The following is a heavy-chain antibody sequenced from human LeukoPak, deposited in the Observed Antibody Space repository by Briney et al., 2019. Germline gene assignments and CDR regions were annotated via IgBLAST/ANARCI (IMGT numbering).Heavy chain of an antibody. Sequence: SETLSLTCTVSGGSISSYYWSWIRQPAGKGREWIGRIYTRGSTNYNPSLKSRVTMSVDTSKNQFSLKLSSVTAADTAVYYCATTIFGNLDYWGQGTLVTVSS. CDR1: GGSISSYY. D-gene: IGHD3-3*01. CDR3: ATTIFGNLDY. CDR2: IYTRGST. J-gene: IGHJ4*02. V-gene: IGHV4-4*07.